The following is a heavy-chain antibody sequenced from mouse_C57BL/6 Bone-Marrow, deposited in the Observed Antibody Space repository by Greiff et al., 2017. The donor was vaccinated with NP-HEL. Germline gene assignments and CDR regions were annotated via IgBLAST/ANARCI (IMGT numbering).Heavy chain of an antibody. J-gene: IGHJ1*03. CDR2: IWSGGST. CDR3: ARSYYGSSCWYFDV. CDR1: GFSLTSYG. Sequence: VQLQQSGPGLVQPSQSLSITCTVSGFSLTSYGVHWVRQSPGKGLEWLGVIWSGGSTDYNAAFISRLSISKDNSKSQVFFKMNSLQADDTAIYYCARSYYGSSCWYFDVWGTGTTVTVSS. V-gene: IGHV2-2*01. D-gene: IGHD1-1*01.